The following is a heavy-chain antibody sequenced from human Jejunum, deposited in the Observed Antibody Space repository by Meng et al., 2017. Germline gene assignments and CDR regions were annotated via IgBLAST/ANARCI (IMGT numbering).Heavy chain of an antibody. Sequence: GESLKISCAASGFTFSDHLMDWVRQAPGKGLEWVGRSRSKASGYTTEYAASVRGRFTVSRDDSENSFFLQMNSLKAEDTAVYYCAGGRPGSAPFDYWGRGTLVTVSS. CDR2: SRSKASGYTT. V-gene: IGHV3-72*01. CDR3: AGGRPGSAPFDY. CDR1: GFTFSDHL. D-gene: IGHD1-26*01. J-gene: IGHJ4*02.